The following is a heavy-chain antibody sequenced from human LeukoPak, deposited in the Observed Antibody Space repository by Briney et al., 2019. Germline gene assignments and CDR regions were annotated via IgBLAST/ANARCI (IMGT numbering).Heavy chain of an antibody. V-gene: IGHV3-30*04. J-gene: IGHJ4*02. Sequence: GGSLRLSCAASGFTFSSYAMHWVRQAPGKGLEGVAVISYDGSNKYYADSVKGRFTISRDNSKNTLYLQMNSLRAEDTAVYYCASSVAATLAGSGGVMDYWGQGTLVTVSS. CDR3: ASSVAATLAGSGGVMDY. CDR2: ISYDGSNK. D-gene: IGHD2-15*01. CDR1: GFTFSSYA.